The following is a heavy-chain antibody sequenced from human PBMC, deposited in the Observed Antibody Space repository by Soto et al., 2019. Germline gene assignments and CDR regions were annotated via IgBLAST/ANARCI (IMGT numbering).Heavy chain of an antibody. V-gene: IGHV4-31*03. Sequence: SETLSLTCTFSGGSISRGGYYWSWIRQHPGKGLEWIGYIYYSGSTYYNPSLKSRVTISVDTSKNQFSLKLSSVTAADTAVYYCARDHRSSWSGGGWFDPWGQGTLVTVSS. D-gene: IGHD6-13*01. CDR1: GGSISRGGYY. CDR2: IYYSGST. CDR3: ARDHRSSWSGGGWFDP. J-gene: IGHJ5*02.